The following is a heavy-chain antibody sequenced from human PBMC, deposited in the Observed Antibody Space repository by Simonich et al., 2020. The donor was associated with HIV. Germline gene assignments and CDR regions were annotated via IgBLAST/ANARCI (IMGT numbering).Heavy chain of an antibody. CDR3: ARGGYCSGGSCYPLFSRYGMDV. CDR2: INHRGTT. Sequence: QVQLQQWGAGLLKPSETLSLTCAVYGGSFSGYYWSWFRQPPGKGLEWIGEINHRGTTNDNPSLTIRDTISVDPSKNQFSLKLSSVTAADTAVYYCARGGYCSGGSCYPLFSRYGMDVWGQGTTVTVSS. J-gene: IGHJ6*02. CDR1: GGSFSGYY. V-gene: IGHV4-34*01. D-gene: IGHD2-15*01.